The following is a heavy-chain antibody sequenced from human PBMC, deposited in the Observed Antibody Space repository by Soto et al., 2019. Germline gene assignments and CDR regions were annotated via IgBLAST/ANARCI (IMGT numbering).Heavy chain of an antibody. V-gene: IGHV4-4*02. D-gene: IGHD2-15*01. J-gene: IGHJ4*02. CDR2: IYHSGST. CDR1: GGSISSSNW. CDR3: ARTGAWVRSGGSCYLDY. Sequence: QVQLQESGPGLVKPSGTLSLTCAVSGGSISSSNWWSWVRQPPGKGLEWIGEIYHSGSTNYNPSLKSRVTISVDKSKNQFSLKLSSVTAADTAVYYCARTGAWVRSGGSCYLDYWGQGTLVTVSS.